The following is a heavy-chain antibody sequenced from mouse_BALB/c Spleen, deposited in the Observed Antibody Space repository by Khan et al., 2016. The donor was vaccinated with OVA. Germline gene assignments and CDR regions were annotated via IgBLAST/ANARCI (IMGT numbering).Heavy chain of an antibody. D-gene: IGHD1-1*01. J-gene: IGHJ1*01. CDR2: IWTGGGT. Sequence: QVQLKESGPGLVAPSQSLSITCTVSGFSLTSYDISWIRQPPGKGLEWLGVIWTGGGTNSNSAFMSRLSISKDNSKSQVFLKMNSLQNDDTAMYYCGRRGNYYGSFYWYFDVWGAGTTVTVSS. CDR3: GRRGNYYGSFYWYFDV. CDR1: GFSLTSYD. V-gene: IGHV2-9-2*01.